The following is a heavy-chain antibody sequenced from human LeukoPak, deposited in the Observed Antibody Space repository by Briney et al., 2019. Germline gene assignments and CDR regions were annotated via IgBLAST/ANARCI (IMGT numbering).Heavy chain of an antibody. CDR2: ISGSGGST. D-gene: IGHD2-2*01. V-gene: IGHV3-23*01. CDR3: AKDSISVRYFDY. CDR1: GFTFSSYG. Sequence: GGSLRLSCAASGFTFSSYGMSWVRQAPGKGLEWVSAISGSGGSTYYADSVKGRFTISRDNSKNTLYLQMNSLRAEDTAVYYCAKDSISVRYFDYWGQGTLVTVSS. J-gene: IGHJ4*02.